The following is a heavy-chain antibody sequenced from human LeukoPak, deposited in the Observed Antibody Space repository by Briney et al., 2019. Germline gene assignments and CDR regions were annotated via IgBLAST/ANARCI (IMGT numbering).Heavy chain of an antibody. V-gene: IGHV4-30-4*02. Sequence: SETLSLTCTVSGGSISSGDYYWSWIRQPPGKGLEWIGYIYYSGSTYYNPSLKSRVTISVDTSKNQFSLKLSSVTAADTAVYYCARYSSSWWGAFDTWGQGTMVTVSS. J-gene: IGHJ3*02. CDR2: IYYSGST. CDR1: GGSISSGDYY. D-gene: IGHD6-13*01. CDR3: ARYSSSWWGAFDT.